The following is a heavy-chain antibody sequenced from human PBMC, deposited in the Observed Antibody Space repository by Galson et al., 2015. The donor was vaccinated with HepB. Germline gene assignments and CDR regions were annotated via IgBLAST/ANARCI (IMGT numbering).Heavy chain of an antibody. CDR2: TYYRSKWYN. J-gene: IGHJ3*02. V-gene: IGHV6-1*01. D-gene: IGHD6-19*01. Sequence: CAISGDSVSSNSAAWNWIRQSPSRGLEWLGRTYYRSKWYNDYAVSVKSRITINPDTSKNQFSLQLNSVTPEDTAMYYCARHMGKQWLPAFDIWGQGTMVTVSS. CDR1: GDSVSSNSAA. CDR3: ARHMGKQWLPAFDI.